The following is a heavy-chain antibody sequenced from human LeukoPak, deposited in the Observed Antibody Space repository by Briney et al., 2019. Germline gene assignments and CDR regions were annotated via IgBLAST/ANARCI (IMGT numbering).Heavy chain of an antibody. CDR3: ARNEGAGWFREGVYFDY. CDR2: ISAYNGNT. J-gene: IGHJ4*02. D-gene: IGHD3-10*01. CDR1: GYTFTSYG. Sequence: ASVKVSCKASGYTFTSYGISWVRQAPGQGLEWVGWISAYNGNTNYAQKLQGRVTMTTDTSTSTAYMELRSLRSDDTAVYYCARNEGAGWFREGVYFDYWGQGTLVTVSS. V-gene: IGHV1-18*01.